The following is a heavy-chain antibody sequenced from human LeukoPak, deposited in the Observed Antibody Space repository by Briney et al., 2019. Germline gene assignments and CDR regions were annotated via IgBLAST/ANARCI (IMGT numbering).Heavy chain of an antibody. CDR1: GASISSYY. CDR3: ARGLGVVGSTRD. V-gene: IGHV4-59*01. J-gene: IGHJ4*02. D-gene: IGHD1-26*01. CDR2: IYDSGST. Sequence: SETLSLTCTVSGASISSYYWSWIRQPPGKGLEWSGYIYDSGSTNYNPSLKSRVTISADTSKNQFSLRLGSVAAADTAVYYCARGLGVVGSTRDWGQGTLVTVSS.